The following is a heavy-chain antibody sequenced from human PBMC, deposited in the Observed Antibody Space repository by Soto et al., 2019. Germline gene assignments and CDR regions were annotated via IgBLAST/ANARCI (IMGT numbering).Heavy chain of an antibody. CDR1: GYTFTSYD. CDR3: ARATRTLLWFGTQPGGFDP. Sequence: QVQLVQSGAEVKKPGASVKVSCKASGYTFTSYDINWVRQATGQGLEWMGWMNPNSGNTGYAQKFHGRVTMTRNTSISTAYMELSSLRSEDTAVYYCARATRTLLWFGTQPGGFDPWGQGTPVTVSS. CDR2: MNPNSGNT. V-gene: IGHV1-8*01. D-gene: IGHD3-10*01. J-gene: IGHJ5*02.